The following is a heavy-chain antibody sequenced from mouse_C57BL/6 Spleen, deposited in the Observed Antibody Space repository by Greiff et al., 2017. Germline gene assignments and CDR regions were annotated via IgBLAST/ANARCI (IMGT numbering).Heavy chain of an antibody. V-gene: IGHV1-52*01. CDR2: IDPSDSET. D-gene: IGHD2-3*01. CDR3: ARWDDGYFL. J-gene: IGHJ1*03. CDR1: GYTFTSYW. Sequence: VQLQQPGAELVRPGSSVKLSCKASGYTFTSYWMHWVKQRPIQGLEWIGNIDPSDSETHYNQKFKDKATLTVDKSSSTAYMQLSILTSEDAAVYYCARWDDGYFLGGTGTTVTGSS.